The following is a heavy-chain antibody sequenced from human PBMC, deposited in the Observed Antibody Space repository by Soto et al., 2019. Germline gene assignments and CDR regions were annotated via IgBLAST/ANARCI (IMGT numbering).Heavy chain of an antibody. Sequence: AAVKVSCKASGYTFTMYGISCVGQSPLQWLDWMGWISAYNGNTNYAQKLQGRVTMTTDTSTSTAYMELRSLRSDDTAVYYCARKGSIAVDPTYYYYYGMDVWGQGTTVTVSS. V-gene: IGHV1-18*04. CDR2: ISAYNGNT. CDR1: GYTFTMYG. CDR3: ARKGSIAVDPTYYYYYGMDV. D-gene: IGHD6-19*01. J-gene: IGHJ6*02.